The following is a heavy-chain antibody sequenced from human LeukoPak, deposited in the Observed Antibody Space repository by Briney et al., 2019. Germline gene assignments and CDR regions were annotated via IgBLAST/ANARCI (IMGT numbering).Heavy chain of an antibody. CDR2: MNPNSGNT. CDR3: ARALSRTTNSYYYMDV. Sequence: ASVKVSCKASGYTFTSYEINWVRQATGHGLEGMGWMNPNSGNTGYAQKFQGRVTMTKNTSMTTAYIELSRLRSEDTAVYYCARALSRTTNSYYYMDVWGKGTTVTVSS. V-gene: IGHV1-8*01. J-gene: IGHJ6*03. CDR1: GYTFTSYE. D-gene: IGHD2/OR15-2a*01.